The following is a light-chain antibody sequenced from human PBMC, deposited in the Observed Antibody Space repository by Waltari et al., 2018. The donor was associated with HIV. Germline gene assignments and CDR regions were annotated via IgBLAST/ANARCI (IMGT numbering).Light chain of an antibody. CDR2: DAS. J-gene: IGKJ2*01. Sequence: EILMTKSTATLSVSTGERATLSCRASQSVSSNLAWYQQKPGQAPRLIVYDASTRATGIPARFSGSGSGTEFTLTISSLQSEDVAVYYCQQYNNWPPRDTFGQGTKLEIK. CDR1: QSVSSN. V-gene: IGKV3-15*01. CDR3: QQYNNWPPRDT.